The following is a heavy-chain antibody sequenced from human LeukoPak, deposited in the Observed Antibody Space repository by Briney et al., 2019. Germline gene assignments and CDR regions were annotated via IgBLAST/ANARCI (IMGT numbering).Heavy chain of an antibody. D-gene: IGHD6-25*01. V-gene: IGHV4-30-4*01. Sequence: SETLSLTCTVSGGSISSGDYYWRWLRQPPGKGLEWIGFVYYRGNTYYNPSLKSRVTISIDTVKDQFSLRLTSVTAADTAVYYCARVAAHWFDPWGQGTLVTVSS. CDR1: GGSISSGDYY. CDR2: VYYRGNT. CDR3: ARVAAHWFDP. J-gene: IGHJ5*02.